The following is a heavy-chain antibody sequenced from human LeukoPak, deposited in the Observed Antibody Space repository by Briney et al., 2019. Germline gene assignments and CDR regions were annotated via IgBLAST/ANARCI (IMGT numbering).Heavy chain of an antibody. D-gene: IGHD3-22*01. CDR2: ISSSSSYI. Sequence: GGSLRLSCAASGFTFSSYSMNWVRQAPGKGLEWVSSISSSSSYIYYADSVKGRFTISRDNSKNTLYLLMDSLRAEDTGVYYCATARDNYDISGFSALEDWGQGTLVTVSS. CDR3: ATARDNYDISGFSALED. V-gene: IGHV3-21*01. J-gene: IGHJ4*02. CDR1: GFTFSSYS.